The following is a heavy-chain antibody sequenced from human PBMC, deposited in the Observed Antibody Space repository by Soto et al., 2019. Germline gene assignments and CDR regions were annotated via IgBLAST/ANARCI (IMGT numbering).Heavy chain of an antibody. Sequence: QITLKESGPTLVRPTQTLTLTCAFSGFALSTSGVGVGWIRQPPGKALEWLAVIYWDDSKHYSPSLRSRLTITKDTSKTQVVLTMTNMDPVDTGTYYCAHKGPEDWPLDYWGQGTLVTVSS. V-gene: IGHV2-5*02. D-gene: IGHD3-9*01. J-gene: IGHJ4*02. CDR3: AHKGPEDWPLDY. CDR1: GFALSTSGVG. CDR2: IYWDDSK.